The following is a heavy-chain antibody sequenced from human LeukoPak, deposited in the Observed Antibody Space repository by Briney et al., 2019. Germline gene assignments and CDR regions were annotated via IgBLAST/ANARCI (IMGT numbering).Heavy chain of an antibody. V-gene: IGHV3-74*01. CDR3: AKPYGSGYYFFDN. Sequence: GGSLRLSCAASGFTFSGYWMHWVRQAPGKGLMWVSRINTDGSSTTYADSVKGRFTISRDNAKNTLYLQMNSLRAEDTAVYYCAKPYGSGYYFFDNWGQGTLVTVSS. CDR1: GFTFSGYW. J-gene: IGHJ4*02. CDR2: INTDGSST. D-gene: IGHD6-19*01.